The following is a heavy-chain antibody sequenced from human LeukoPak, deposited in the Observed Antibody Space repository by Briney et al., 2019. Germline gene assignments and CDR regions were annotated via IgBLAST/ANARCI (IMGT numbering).Heavy chain of an antibody. J-gene: IGHJ4*02. CDR1: GYTFNRYV. D-gene: IGHD1-26*01. V-gene: IGHV1-18*01. Sequence: SVHVSCKASGYTFNRYVIRWVRQAPAKGREWVGWICAYNGKTNYPHNFQGRVTMTTDASTSTAYMELGSLRSDDTAVYYCARGGSYLHDYWGQGTLVTVSS. CDR2: ICAYNGKT. CDR3: ARGGSYLHDY.